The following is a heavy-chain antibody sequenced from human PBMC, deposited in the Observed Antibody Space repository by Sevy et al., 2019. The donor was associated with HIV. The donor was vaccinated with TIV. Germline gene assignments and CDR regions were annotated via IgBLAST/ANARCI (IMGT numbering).Heavy chain of an antibody. Sequence: ASVKVSCKASGGTFSSYAISWVRQAPGQGLEWMGGIIPIFGTANYAQKFQGRVTIIADESTSTAYMELSSLRSEDTAVYYCARVGRTAPYYDFWSGSFDYWGQGTLVTVSS. CDR1: GGTFSSYA. CDR3: ARVGRTAPYYDFWSGSFDY. CDR2: IIPIFGTA. J-gene: IGHJ4*02. D-gene: IGHD3-3*01. V-gene: IGHV1-69*13.